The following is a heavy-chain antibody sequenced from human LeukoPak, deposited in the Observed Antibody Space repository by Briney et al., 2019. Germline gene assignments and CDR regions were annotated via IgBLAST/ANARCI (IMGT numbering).Heavy chain of an antibody. CDR3: ARSVRTTVTTLGAFDI. D-gene: IGHD4-17*01. J-gene: IGHJ3*02. CDR1: GGSFSGYY. CDR2: INHSGST. V-gene: IGHV4-34*01. Sequence: SETLSLTCAVYGGSFSGYYWSWIRQPPGKGLEWIGEINHSGSTNYNPSLESRVTISVDTSKNQFSLKLSSVTAADTAVYYCARSVRTTVTTLGAFDIWGQGTMVTVSS.